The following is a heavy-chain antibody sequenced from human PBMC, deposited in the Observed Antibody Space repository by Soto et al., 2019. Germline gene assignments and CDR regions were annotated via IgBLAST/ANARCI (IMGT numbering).Heavy chain of an antibody. CDR1: GDTLKTFD. D-gene: IGHD1-20*01. V-gene: IGHV1-18*04. CDR3: ARFNFTTSGDNYSYDRAA. CDR2: ITTHNGNT. Sequence: QVQLVQSGAEVRRPGASVKVSCKASGDTLKTFDISWVRQAPGQGPEWMAWITTHNGNTNFAQKFRGRVTLTADTSVCNAFMEIRNPRSDDTGVYLCARFNFTTSGDNYSYDRAAGGQWTTVTVS. J-gene: IGHJ6*02.